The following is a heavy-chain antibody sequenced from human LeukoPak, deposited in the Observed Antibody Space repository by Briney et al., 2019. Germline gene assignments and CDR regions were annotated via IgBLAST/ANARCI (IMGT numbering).Heavy chain of an antibody. D-gene: IGHD3-22*01. V-gene: IGHV3-33*06. Sequence: RTLRLSCAASGFTFSSYGMHWVRQAPGKGLEWVAVLWYDGSNKYYADSVKGRFTISRDNSKNTLYLQMTRLRAEDTAVYYCPKENYYYDSSGYTINWFDPWGQGTLVTVSS. J-gene: IGHJ5*02. CDR3: PKENYYYDSSGYTINWFDP. CDR2: LWYDGSNK. CDR1: GFTFSSYG.